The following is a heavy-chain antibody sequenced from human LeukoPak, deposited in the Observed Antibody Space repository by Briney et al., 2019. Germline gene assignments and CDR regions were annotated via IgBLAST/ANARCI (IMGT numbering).Heavy chain of an antibody. J-gene: IGHJ4*02. Sequence: GGSLRLSCAASGFTFSSYSMNWVRQAPGKGLEWVSSISSSSSYIYYADSVKGRFTISRDNSKNTLYLQMNSLRAEDTAVYYCAKEGLRYFDRTVLFDYWGQGTLVTVSS. D-gene: IGHD3-9*01. CDR2: ISSSSSYI. CDR3: AKEGLRYFDRTVLFDY. V-gene: IGHV3-21*04. CDR1: GFTFSSYS.